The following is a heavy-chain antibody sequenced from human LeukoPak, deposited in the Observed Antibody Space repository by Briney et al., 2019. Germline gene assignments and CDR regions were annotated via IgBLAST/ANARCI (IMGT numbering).Heavy chain of an antibody. CDR1: GFTFSSYA. D-gene: IGHD3-22*01. CDR3: ARDLYYDSSGYYLVDAFDI. J-gene: IGHJ3*02. V-gene: IGHV3-30*04. CDR2: ISYDGSNK. Sequence: PGGSLRLSCAASGFTFSSYAMRWVRQAPGKGLEWVAVISYDGSNKYYADSVKGRFTISRDNAKNSLYLQMNSLRAEDTAVYYCARDLYYDSSGYYLVDAFDIWGQGTMVTVSS.